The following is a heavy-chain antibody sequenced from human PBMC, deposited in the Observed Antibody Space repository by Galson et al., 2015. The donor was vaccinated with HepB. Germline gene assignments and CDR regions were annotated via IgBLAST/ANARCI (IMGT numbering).Heavy chain of an antibody. J-gene: IGHJ3*02. CDR3: AKTIVGATNGGAFDI. CDR2: ISWDGGST. Sequence: SLRLSCAASGFTFDDYTMHWVRQAPGKGLEWVSLISWDGGSTYYADSVKGRFTISRDNSKNSLYLQMNSLRTEDTALYYCAKTIVGATNGGAFDIWGQGTMVTVSS. V-gene: IGHV3-43*01. CDR1: GFTFDDYT. D-gene: IGHD1-26*01.